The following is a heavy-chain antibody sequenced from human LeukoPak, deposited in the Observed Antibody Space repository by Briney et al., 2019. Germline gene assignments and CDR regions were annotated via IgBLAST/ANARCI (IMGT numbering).Heavy chain of an antibody. V-gene: IGHV4-34*01. J-gene: IGHJ4*02. D-gene: IGHD6-6*01. CDR1: GGSLGGFY. CDR2: INDSGGT. Sequence: PSETLSLTCTVYGGSLGGFYWSWVRQSPGTGLEWIGHINDSGGTNYNPSLKSRVTISLDTSNKNFSLKMNSVTAADTAVYFCARRSAYSSSSGFNLWGQGTLVTVSS. CDR3: ARRSAYSSSSGFNL.